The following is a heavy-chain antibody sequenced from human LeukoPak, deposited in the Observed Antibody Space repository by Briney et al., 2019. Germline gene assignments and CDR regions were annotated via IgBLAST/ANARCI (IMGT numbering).Heavy chain of an antibody. CDR1: GYTFTGYY. D-gene: IGHD1-1*01. CDR2: INPNSGDT. CDR3: ARAEVRYWNQGGKNWFDP. J-gene: IGHJ5*02. V-gene: IGHV1-2*02. Sequence: ASVKVSCKASGYTFTGYYMHWVRQTPGQGLEWMGWINPNSGDTNYAQKFQGRVTMTRDTSIRTAYMELSRLRSDDTAVYYCARAEVRYWNQGGKNWFDPWGQGTLVTVSS.